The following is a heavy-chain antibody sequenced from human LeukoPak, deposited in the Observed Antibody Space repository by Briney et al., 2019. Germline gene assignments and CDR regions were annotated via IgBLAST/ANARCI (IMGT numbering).Heavy chain of an antibody. Sequence: SETLSLTRTVSGGSISSYYWSWIRQPPGKGREWIWYIYYSGSTNYNPSLKSRVTISVDTSKNQFSLKLSSVTAADTAVYYCARVRAYCGGDFQSLLGYYYMDVWGTGTTVTVSS. J-gene: IGHJ6*03. CDR1: GGSISSYY. CDR3: ARVRAYCGGDFQSLLGYYYMDV. D-gene: IGHD2-21*01. V-gene: IGHV4-59*01. CDR2: IYYSGST.